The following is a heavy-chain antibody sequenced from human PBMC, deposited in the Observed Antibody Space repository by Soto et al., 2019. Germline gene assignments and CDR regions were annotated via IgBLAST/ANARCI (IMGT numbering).Heavy chain of an antibody. D-gene: IGHD3-3*01. CDR2: MSGSGITI. J-gene: IGHJ6*03. Sequence: QVQLVETGGGLVKPGGSLRLSCAASGFAFKEYSMTWIRQAPGKGLEWVSLMSGSGITIHYADSMKGRFTISRDNAKNSLFLQTDSLGADDTAVYYCARLLSVSFGGYYYMDVWGKGTTVTVSS. CDR1: GFAFKEYS. CDR3: ARLLSVSFGGYYYMDV. V-gene: IGHV3-11*01.